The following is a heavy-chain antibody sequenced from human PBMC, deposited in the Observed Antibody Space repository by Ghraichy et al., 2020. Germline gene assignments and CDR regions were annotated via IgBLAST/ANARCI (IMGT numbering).Heavy chain of an antibody. CDR3: ARRSSRFVVVVAAGFGWFDP. CDR2: INHSGST. J-gene: IGHJ5*02. V-gene: IGHV4-34*01. CDR1: GGSFSGYY. Sequence: SQTLSLTCAVYGGSFSGYYWSWIRQPPGKGLEWIGEINHSGSTNYNPSLKSRVTISVDTSKNQFSLKLSSVTAADTAVYYCARRSSRFVVVVAAGFGWFDPWGQGTLVTVSS. D-gene: IGHD2-15*01.